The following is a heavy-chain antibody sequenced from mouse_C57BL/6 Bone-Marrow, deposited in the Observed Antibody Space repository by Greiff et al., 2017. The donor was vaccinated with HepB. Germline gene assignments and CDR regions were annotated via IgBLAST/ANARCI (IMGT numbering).Heavy chain of an antibody. V-gene: IGHV10-1*01. Sequence: VQLKESGGGLVQPKGSLKLSCAASGFSFNTYAMNWVRQAPGKGLEWVARIRSKSNNYATYYADSVKDRFTISRDDSENMLYLRMHNLKTEDTAMYYCVRHWETAQDYFDYWGQGTTLTVSS. J-gene: IGHJ2*01. CDR2: IRSKSNNYAT. CDR1: GFSFNTYA. CDR3: VRHWETAQDYFDY. D-gene: IGHD3-2*02.